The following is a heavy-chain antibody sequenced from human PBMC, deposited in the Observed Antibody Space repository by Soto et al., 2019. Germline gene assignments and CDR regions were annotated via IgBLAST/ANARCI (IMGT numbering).Heavy chain of an antibody. Sequence: PGGSLRLSCAASGFTFSSYSMNRVRQAPGKGLEWVSSISSSSSYIYYADSVKGRFTISRDNAKNSLYLQMNSLRAEDTAVYYCARESPSGYYDSSGFDYWGQGTLVTVSS. D-gene: IGHD3-22*01. J-gene: IGHJ4*02. CDR1: GFTFSSYS. V-gene: IGHV3-21*01. CDR2: ISSSSSYI. CDR3: ARESPSGYYDSSGFDY.